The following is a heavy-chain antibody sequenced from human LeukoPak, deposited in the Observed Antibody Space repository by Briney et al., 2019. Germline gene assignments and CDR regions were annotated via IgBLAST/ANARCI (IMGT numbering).Heavy chain of an antibody. J-gene: IGHJ6*03. CDR1: GASIRDYY. CDR3: ARGVVTDDYYMDV. Sequence: SETLTLTCSVSGASIRDYYWNWIRQPAGKGLEWIGRFYTSGSTNYNPSLRGRATMSVDTSNNQLSLKVTSVTAADTAVYFCARGVVTDDYYMDVWGKGITVIVSS. D-gene: IGHD2-21*02. CDR2: FYTSGST. V-gene: IGHV4-4*07.